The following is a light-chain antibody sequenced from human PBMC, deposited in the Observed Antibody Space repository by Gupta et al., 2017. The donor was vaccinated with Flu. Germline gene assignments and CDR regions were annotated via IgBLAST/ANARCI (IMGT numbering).Light chain of an antibody. CDR1: QSVSSSY. V-gene: IGKV3-20*01. CDR3: QQYGSSPCVT. CDR2: GAS. J-gene: IGKJ1*01. Sequence: EIVLTQSPGTLSLSPGERATLSCRASQSVSSSYLAWYQQKPGQAPRLLIYGASSRATGIPDRFSGSGSGTDFTLTISRLEPEDFAVYYCQQYGSSPCVTFGQGTKVEIK.